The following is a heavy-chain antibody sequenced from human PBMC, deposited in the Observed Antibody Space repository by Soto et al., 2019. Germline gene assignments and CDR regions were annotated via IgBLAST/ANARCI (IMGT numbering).Heavy chain of an antibody. D-gene: IGHD3-3*01. V-gene: IGHV4-59*12. J-gene: IGHJ6*02. CDR2: IYYSGST. Sequence: PSETLSLTCTVSGGSISSYYWSWIRQPPGKGLEWIGYIYYSGSTYYNPSLKSRVTISVDTSKNQFSLKLSSVTAADTAVYYCARGTPYYDFWSGSSNYYYGMDVWGQGTTVTV. CDR3: ARGTPYYDFWSGSSNYYYGMDV. CDR1: GGSISSYY.